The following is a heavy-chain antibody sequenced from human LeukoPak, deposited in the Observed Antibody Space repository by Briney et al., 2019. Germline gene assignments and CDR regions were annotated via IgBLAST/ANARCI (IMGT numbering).Heavy chain of an antibody. Sequence: PSETLSLTCTVSGGSISSGDYYWSWIRQPPGKGLEWIGYIYYSGSTYYNPSLKSRVTISVDTSKNQFSLKLSSVTAADTAVYYCARGAIVVVPAASVRPNWFDPWGQGTLVTVSS. CDR2: IYYSGST. D-gene: IGHD2-2*01. CDR3: ARGAIVVVPAASVRPNWFDP. V-gene: IGHV4-30-4*08. CDR1: GGSISSGDYY. J-gene: IGHJ5*02.